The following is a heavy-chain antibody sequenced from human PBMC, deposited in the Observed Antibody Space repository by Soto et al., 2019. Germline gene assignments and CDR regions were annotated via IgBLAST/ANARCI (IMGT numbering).Heavy chain of an antibody. CDR3: ANSVYSGYGGAFDL. D-gene: IGHD5-12*01. V-gene: IGHV3-23*01. CDR2: ISGSGGST. CDR1: GFTFSSYA. Sequence: EVQLLESGGGLVQPGGSLRLSCAASGFTFSSYAMSWVRQAPGKGLEWVSAISGSGGSTYYADSVKGRFTISRDNSKNTLYLQMNSRRAEDTAVYYCANSVYSGYGGAFDLWGQGTMVTVSS. J-gene: IGHJ3*01.